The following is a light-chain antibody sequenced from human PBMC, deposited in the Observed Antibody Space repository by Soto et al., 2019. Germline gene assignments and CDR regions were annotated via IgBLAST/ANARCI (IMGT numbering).Light chain of an antibody. CDR2: QVS. V-gene: IGKV2-30*01. Sequence: DVVMPQSPLSLPVTLGQPASISCRSSQSLVYSDGNTYLSWFHQRPGQSPRRLIYQVSNRDSGVPDRFSGSGSGTDFTLKISRVEAEDVGVYYCMQGTHWLYTFGQGTKLEIK. J-gene: IGKJ2*01. CDR1: QSLVYSDGNTY. CDR3: MQGTHWLYT.